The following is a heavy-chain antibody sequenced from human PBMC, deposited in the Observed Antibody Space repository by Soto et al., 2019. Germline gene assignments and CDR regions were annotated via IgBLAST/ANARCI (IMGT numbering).Heavy chain of an antibody. CDR2: ISNDGSNI. J-gene: IGHJ3*02. CDR3: ASISSRYKYGYDYGFDI. CDR1: GFTFSSYA. D-gene: IGHD3-22*01. V-gene: IGHV3-30-3*01. Sequence: GGSLRLSCAASGFTFSSYAMNWVRQAPGKGLEWVAAISNDGSNIYYADSVKGRFTISRDNSKNTLYLQMNSLRAKDVALYECASISSRYKYGYDYGFDIWGQGTMVTVSS.